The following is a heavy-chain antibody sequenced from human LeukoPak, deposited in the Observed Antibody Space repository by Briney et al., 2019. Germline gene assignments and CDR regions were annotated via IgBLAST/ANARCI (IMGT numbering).Heavy chain of an antibody. Sequence: SETLSLTCTVSGGSISSSGYYWGWLRQPPGKGREWVASIYYSGSTYYNPSLKSRVTISVDTSKNQLSLKLSSLTAADTAVYYCARHEYSGSYYGLSWFDPWGQGTLVTVSS. J-gene: IGHJ5*02. D-gene: IGHD1-26*01. V-gene: IGHV4-39*01. CDR1: GGSISSSGYY. CDR2: IYYSGST. CDR3: ARHEYSGSYYGLSWFDP.